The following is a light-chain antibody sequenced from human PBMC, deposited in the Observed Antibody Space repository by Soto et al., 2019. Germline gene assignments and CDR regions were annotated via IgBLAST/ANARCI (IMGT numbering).Light chain of an antibody. V-gene: IGLV2-14*01. CDR1: SSDVGGYNY. Sequence: QSVLTQPASVSGSPGQSITISCTGTSSDVGGYNYVSWYQQHPGKAPKLMIYEVSNRPSGVSNRFSGSKSGNTASLTISGLQAEDEADYYCISYTTSSTPGYVFGTGTKVTVL. CDR3: ISYTTSSTPGYV. J-gene: IGLJ1*01. CDR2: EVS.